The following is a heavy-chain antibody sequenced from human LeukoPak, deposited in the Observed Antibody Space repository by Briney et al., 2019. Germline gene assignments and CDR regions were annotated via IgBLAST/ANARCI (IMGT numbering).Heavy chain of an antibody. CDR1: GGSISSYY. CDR3: ARVAAAYDWYFDL. D-gene: IGHD6-13*01. Sequence: SETLSLTCTVSGGSISSYYWSWIRQPPGKGLEWIGYIYYSGSTNYNPSLKSRVTISVDTSKNQFSLKLSSVTAADTAVYYCARVAAAYDWYFDLWGRGTLVTVSS. CDR2: IYYSGST. V-gene: IGHV4-59*01. J-gene: IGHJ2*01.